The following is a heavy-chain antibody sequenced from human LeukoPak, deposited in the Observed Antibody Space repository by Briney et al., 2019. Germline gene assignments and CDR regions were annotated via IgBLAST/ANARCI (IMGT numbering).Heavy chain of an antibody. V-gene: IGHV4-59*01. CDR2: IYYSGST. CDR3: AREFRMPYYDFWSGYYTGGAFDI. Sequence: PGGSLRLSCAASGFTFSSYWMHWVRQAPGKGLGWIGYIYYSGSTNYNPSLKSRVTISVDTSKNQFSLKLSSVTAADTAVYYCAREFRMPYYDFWSGYYTGGAFDIWGQGTMVTVSS. CDR1: GFTFSSYW. D-gene: IGHD3-3*01. J-gene: IGHJ3*02.